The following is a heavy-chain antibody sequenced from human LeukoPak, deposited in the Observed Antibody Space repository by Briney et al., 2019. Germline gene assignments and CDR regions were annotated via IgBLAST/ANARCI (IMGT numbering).Heavy chain of an antibody. V-gene: IGHV1-69*01. Sequence: ASVKVSCKASGGTFSSYAISWVRQAPGQGLEWMGGIIPIFGTANYAQKFQGRVTITADESTSTAYMELSSLRSEDTAVYYCAMSPIEYCGGDCYPPDWGQGTLVTVS. J-gene: IGHJ4*02. CDR2: IIPIFGTA. CDR1: GGTFSSYA. D-gene: IGHD2-21*02. CDR3: AMSPIEYCGGDCYPPD.